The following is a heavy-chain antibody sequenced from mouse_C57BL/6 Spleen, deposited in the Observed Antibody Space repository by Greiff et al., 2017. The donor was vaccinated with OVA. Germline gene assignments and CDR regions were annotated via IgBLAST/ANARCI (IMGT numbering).Heavy chain of an antibody. V-gene: IGHV1-62-2*01. CDR3: ARHDPILRGFAY. Sequence: QVHVKQSGAELVKPGASVKLSCKASGYTFTEYTIHWVKQRSGQGLEWIGWFYPGSGSIKYNEKFKDKATLTADKSSSTVYMELSRLTSEDSAVYFCARHDPILRGFAYWGQGTLVTVSA. CDR1: GYTFTEYT. CDR2: FYPGSGSI. J-gene: IGHJ3*01.